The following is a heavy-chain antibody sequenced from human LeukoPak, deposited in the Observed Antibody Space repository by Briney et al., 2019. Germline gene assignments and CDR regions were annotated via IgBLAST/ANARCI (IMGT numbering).Heavy chain of an antibody. CDR3: AKDLSGWYGGWD. CDR1: GFTFDDYN. CDR2: ISGDSVST. J-gene: IGHJ4*02. D-gene: IGHD6-13*01. V-gene: IGHV3-43*02. Sequence: SGGSLRLSCAASGFTFDDYNMHWVRQAPGKGLEWVSLISGDSVSTYYADSAKGRFTISRDNSKNSLYLQMNSLRTEDTALYYCAKDLSGWYGGWDWGQGTLVTVSS.